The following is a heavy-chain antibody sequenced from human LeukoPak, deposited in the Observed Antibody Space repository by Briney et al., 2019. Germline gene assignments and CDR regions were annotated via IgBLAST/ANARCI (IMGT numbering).Heavy chain of an antibody. CDR3: ARGSGGFDY. V-gene: IGHV3-74*01. J-gene: IGHJ4*02. CDR1: GFTFSSYW. Sequence: PGGSLRLSCEASGFTFSSYWMHWVRQVPGKGLVWVAHINNPGTGTTYADAVKGRFTTSRDNAKNTLYLQMNSLRADDTAIYYCARGSGGFDYWGQGTLITVSS. CDR2: INNPGTGT. D-gene: IGHD3-3*01.